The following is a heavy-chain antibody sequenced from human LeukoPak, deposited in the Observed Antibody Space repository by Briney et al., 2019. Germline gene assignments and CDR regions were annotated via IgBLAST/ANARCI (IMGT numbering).Heavy chain of an antibody. CDR3: ARTSYYYDSSGYYYYFDY. Sequence: SETLSLTCSVSGYSISSEYYWGWIRQPPGKGLEWLGCIYHSGSTYYTPSLKSRDTISIDTSKNQFSLKLSSVTAADTAVYYCARTSYYYDSSGYYYYFDYWGQGTLVTVSS. J-gene: IGHJ4*02. V-gene: IGHV4-38-2*02. CDR1: GYSISSEYY. CDR2: IYHSGST. D-gene: IGHD3-22*01.